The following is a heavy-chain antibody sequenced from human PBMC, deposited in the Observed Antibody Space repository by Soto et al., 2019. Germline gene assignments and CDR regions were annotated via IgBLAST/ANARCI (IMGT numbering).Heavy chain of an antibody. Sequence: ASVKVSCKASGYTFTGYYMHWVRQAPGQGLEWMGWINPNSGGTNYAQKFQGRVTMTRDTSISTAYMELSRLRSDDTAVYYCAKDYYYDSSVFDYCGQGTLVIVSS. CDR3: AKDYYYDSSVFDY. D-gene: IGHD3-22*01. V-gene: IGHV1-2*02. CDR1: GYTFTGYY. J-gene: IGHJ4*02. CDR2: INPNSGGT.